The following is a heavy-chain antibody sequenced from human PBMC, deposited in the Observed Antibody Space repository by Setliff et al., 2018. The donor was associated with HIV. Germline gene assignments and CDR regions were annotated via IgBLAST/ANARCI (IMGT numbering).Heavy chain of an antibody. V-gene: IGHV1-18*01. CDR3: AREFPRIRGPIIYYFDY. D-gene: IGHD3-10*01. Sequence: GASVKVSCKASGYTFTSYGISWVRQAPGQGLEWMGWISAYNGNTNYAQKLQGRVTMTTDTSTSTVYMEVTSLRSDDTAVYYCAREFPRIRGPIIYYFDYWGQGTLVTVSS. J-gene: IGHJ4*02. CDR1: GYTFTSYG. CDR2: ISAYNGNT.